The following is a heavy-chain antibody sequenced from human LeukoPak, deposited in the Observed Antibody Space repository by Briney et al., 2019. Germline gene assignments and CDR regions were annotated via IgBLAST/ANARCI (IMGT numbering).Heavy chain of an antibody. CDR1: GFTFSVYA. J-gene: IGHJ3*02. CDR2: ISNDGSNK. D-gene: IGHD3-22*01. Sequence: GGSLRLSCAASGFTFSVYAIHWVRQAPGKGLEWVAVISNDGSNKYYADSVKGRFTISRDNSKNTLYLQVNSLRPEDTAVYYCARDRGGYSAFDMWGQATMVTVSS. V-gene: IGHV3-30-3*01. CDR3: ARDRGGYSAFDM.